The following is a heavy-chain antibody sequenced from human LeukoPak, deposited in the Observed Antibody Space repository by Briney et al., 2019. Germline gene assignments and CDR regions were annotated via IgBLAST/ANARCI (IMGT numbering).Heavy chain of an antibody. CDR2: IYHSGST. D-gene: IGHD2-2*02. V-gene: IGHV4-4*02. J-gene: IGHJ4*02. CDR3: ARERCSSTSCYMDY. Sequence: SGTLSLTCAVSGGSISSSNWWSWVRQPPGKGLEWIGYIYHSGSTYYNPSLKSRVTISVDRSKNQFSLKLSSVTAADTAVYYCARERCSSTSCYMDYWGQGTLVTVSS. CDR1: GGSISSSNW.